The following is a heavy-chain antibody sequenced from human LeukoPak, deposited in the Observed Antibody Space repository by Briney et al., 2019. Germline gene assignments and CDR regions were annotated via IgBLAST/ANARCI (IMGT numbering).Heavy chain of an antibody. CDR3: ASDSSGYYVTGKIDY. J-gene: IGHJ4*02. D-gene: IGHD3-22*01. CDR2: INHSGST. V-gene: IGHV4-34*01. CDR1: GGSFSGYY. Sequence: PSETLSLTCAVYGGSFSGYYWSWIRQPPGKGLEWIGEINHSGSTNYNPSLKSRVTISVDTSKNQFSLKLSSVTAADTAVYYCASDSSGYYVTGKIDYWGQGTLVTVSS.